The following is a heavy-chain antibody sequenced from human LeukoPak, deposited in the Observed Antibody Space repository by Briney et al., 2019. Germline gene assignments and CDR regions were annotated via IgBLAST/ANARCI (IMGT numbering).Heavy chain of an antibody. D-gene: IGHD3-10*01. J-gene: IGHJ5*02. CDR3: AKDSTTYYYGPGSFDP. Sequence: PGGSLRLSCAASGFTFSDYGMHWVRQAPGKGLEWLAVISYDGSNKYYVDSVKGRFTISRDNSKNTLYLQMSSLRAEDTALYYCAKDSTTYYYGPGSFDPWGQGTLVTVSS. CDR1: GFTFSDYG. V-gene: IGHV3-30*18. CDR2: ISYDGSNK.